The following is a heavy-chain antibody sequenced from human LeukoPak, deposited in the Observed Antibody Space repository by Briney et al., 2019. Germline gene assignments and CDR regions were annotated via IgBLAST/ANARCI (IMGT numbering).Heavy chain of an antibody. CDR2: INHSGCT. Sequence: PSETLSLTCAVYGGSFSDYYWTWIRQPPGKGLEWIGEINHSGCTNYNPSLKSRVTISVDTSKNQFSLKLSSVTAADTAVYYCARPKYSSSWYFDYWGQGTLVTVSS. CDR1: GGSFSDYY. CDR3: ARPKYSSSWYFDY. D-gene: IGHD6-13*01. J-gene: IGHJ4*02. V-gene: IGHV4-34*01.